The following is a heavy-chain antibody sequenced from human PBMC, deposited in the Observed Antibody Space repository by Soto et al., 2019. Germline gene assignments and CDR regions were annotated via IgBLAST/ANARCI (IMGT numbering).Heavy chain of an antibody. Sequence: GGSLRLSCAASGFTFTRYSMNWVRQAPGKGLEWVSSISSTTNYIYYGDSMEGRFTISRDNAKNSLYLEMNSLRAEDTAVYYCARESEDLTSNFDYWGQGTLVTVSS. CDR3: ARESEDLTSNFDY. V-gene: IGHV3-21*06. CDR2: ISSTTNYI. J-gene: IGHJ4*02. CDR1: GFTFTRYS.